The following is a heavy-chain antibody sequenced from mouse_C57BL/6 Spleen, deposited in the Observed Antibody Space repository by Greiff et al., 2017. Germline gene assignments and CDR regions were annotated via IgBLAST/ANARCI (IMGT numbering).Heavy chain of an antibody. J-gene: IGHJ2*01. V-gene: IGHV1-82*01. CDR3: ARRIYDGSFFDY. CDR2: IYPGDGDT. D-gene: IGHD2-3*01. CDR1: GYAFSSSW. Sequence: QVQLQQSGPELVKPGASVKISCKASGYAFSSSWMNWVKQRPGKGLEWIGRIYPGDGDTNYNGKFKGKATLTADKSSSTAYMQLSSLTSEDSAVYFCARRIYDGSFFDYWGQGTTLTVSS.